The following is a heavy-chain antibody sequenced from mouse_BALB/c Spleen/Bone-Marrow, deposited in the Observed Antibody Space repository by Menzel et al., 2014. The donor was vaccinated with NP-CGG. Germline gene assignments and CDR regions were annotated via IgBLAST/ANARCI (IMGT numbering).Heavy chain of an antibody. CDR3: ARGNYEAMDY. V-gene: IGHV1-7*01. CDR1: GYTFTNYW. D-gene: IGHD2-1*01. Sequence: QVQLQQSGAELAKPGASVKTSCKASGYTFTNYWMHWVKQRPGQGLEWIGYINPSTGNTEYNQKFKDKATLTADKSSNTAFMQLSSLTSEDSAVYFCARGNYEAMDYWGQGTSVTVSS. CDR2: INPSTGNT. J-gene: IGHJ4*01.